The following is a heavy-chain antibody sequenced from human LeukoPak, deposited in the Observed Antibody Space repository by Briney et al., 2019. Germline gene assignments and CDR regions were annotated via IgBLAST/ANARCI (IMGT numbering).Heavy chain of an antibody. CDR2: IFHNGNT. Sequence: SETLPLTCTVSGGSISSGSSYWSWIRQPPGKGLEWIGSIFHNGNTYYNSSLKSRLTVSVDTSKNQISLKLSSVTAADTAVYYCAKEVVGPWGQGTLVTVSS. J-gene: IGHJ5*02. CDR3: AKEVVGP. CDR1: GGSISSGSSY. V-gene: IGHV4-39*07. D-gene: IGHD1-26*01.